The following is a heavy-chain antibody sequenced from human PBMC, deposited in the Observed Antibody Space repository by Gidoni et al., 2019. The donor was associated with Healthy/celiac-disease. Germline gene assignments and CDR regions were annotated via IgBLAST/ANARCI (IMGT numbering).Heavy chain of an antibody. J-gene: IGHJ3*02. Sequence: EVQLVESGGGLVKPGGSLRLSCAASGFTFSSYSMNWVRQAPGKGLEWVSSISSSSSYIYYADSVKGRFTISRDNAKNSLYLQMNSLRAEDTAVYYCARDLFSPYCGGDCSRPVIDAFDIWGQGTMVTVSS. CDR2: ISSSSSYI. CDR1: GFTFSSYS. CDR3: ARDLFSPYCGGDCSRPVIDAFDI. V-gene: IGHV3-21*01. D-gene: IGHD2-21*02.